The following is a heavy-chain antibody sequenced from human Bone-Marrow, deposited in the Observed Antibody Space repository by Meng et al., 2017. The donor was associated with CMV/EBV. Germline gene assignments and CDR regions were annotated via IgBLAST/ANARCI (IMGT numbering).Heavy chain of an antibody. CDR2: ITSSGGTK. CDR3: ARNGGGLGY. D-gene: IGHD4-23*01. V-gene: IGHV3-48*03. J-gene: IGHJ4*02. Sequence: LSLTCAASGFTFSSYDMVWVRQAPGKGLEWVSWITSSGGTKKYADSVKGRFTISRDNAKNSLYLQMDSLRAEDTAVYYCARNGGGLGYWGQGTLVTVSS. CDR1: GFTFSSYD.